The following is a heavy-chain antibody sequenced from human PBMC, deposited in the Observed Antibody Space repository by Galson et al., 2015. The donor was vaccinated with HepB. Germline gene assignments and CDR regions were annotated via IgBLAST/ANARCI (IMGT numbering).Heavy chain of an antibody. CDR2: ISYDGTNK. J-gene: IGHJ4*02. Sequence: SLRLSCAASGFNFSSYAMHWVRQAPGKRLEWVAVISYDGTNKYNADSVKGRFTISRDNSKNTLYMQMNSLRAEDTAVYYCAKDFWMGASTEGPVDSWGQGTLVTVSS. D-gene: IGHD1-26*01. V-gene: IGHV3-30-3*01. CDR3: AKDFWMGASTEGPVDS. CDR1: GFNFSSYA.